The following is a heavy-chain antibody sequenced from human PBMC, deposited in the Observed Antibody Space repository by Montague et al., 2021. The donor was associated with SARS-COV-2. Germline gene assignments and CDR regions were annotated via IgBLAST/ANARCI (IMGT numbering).Heavy chain of an antibody. CDR2: INQSGTT. CDR3: ARVAGGYYNGSSAYFDY. D-gene: IGHD3-22*01. V-gene: IGHV4-34*01. Sequence: SETLSLTCAVYGGSFSGYYWSWIRQPPGRGLEWIGKINQSGTTNYNPSLKSRVTLSVDTSKKQFSLKLSSLTAADTAVYYCARVAGGYYNGSSAYFDYWGQGSLVTVSS. CDR1: GGSFSGYY. J-gene: IGHJ4*02.